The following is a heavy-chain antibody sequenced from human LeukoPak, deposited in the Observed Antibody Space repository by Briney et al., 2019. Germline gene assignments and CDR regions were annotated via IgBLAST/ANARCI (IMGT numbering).Heavy chain of an antibody. V-gene: IGHV6-1*01. Sequence: SQTLSLTCAISGDTVSSNSAAWSWIRQSPSRGPEWLGRTFYRSKWYNNYAVSVKGRITINPDTSKNQFSLQLNSVTPEDTAVYYCARDSGSSNFHYWGQGALVTVSS. CDR2: TFYRSKWYN. J-gene: IGHJ4*02. D-gene: IGHD6-13*01. CDR3: ARDSGSSNFHY. CDR1: GDTVSSNSAA.